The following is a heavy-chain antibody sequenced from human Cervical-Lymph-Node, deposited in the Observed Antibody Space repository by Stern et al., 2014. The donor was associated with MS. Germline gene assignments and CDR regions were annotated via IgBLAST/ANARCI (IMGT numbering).Heavy chain of an antibody. Sequence: VQLVQSGGGVVQPAWSLRLSCTASGFTFSTYAMPWVRPDPGKGLSWLAILANDGSDEHYSDSVKGRFTISRDNSKNTLYLQMDSLRAEDTAVYYCARDRVVINPAYYFDYWGQGTLVTVSS. J-gene: IGHJ4*02. CDR2: LANDGSDE. CDR1: GFTFSTYA. V-gene: IGHV3-33*05. CDR3: ARDRVVINPAYYFDY. D-gene: IGHD3-22*01.